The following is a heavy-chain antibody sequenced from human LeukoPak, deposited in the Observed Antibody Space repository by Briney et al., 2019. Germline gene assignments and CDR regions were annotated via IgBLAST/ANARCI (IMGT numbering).Heavy chain of an antibody. D-gene: IGHD4-17*01. CDR1: GFTFTIYT. CDR2: ISSTGNNI. V-gene: IGHV3-21*01. J-gene: IGHJ4*02. Sequence: GGSLRLSCAASGFTFTIYTMNWVRQAPGRGLEWVSSISSTGNNIYYTDSVKGRFTISRDNAKVSLYLEMNSLRAEDTAVYYCARGLRRGDYWGQGTLVTVSS. CDR3: ARGLRRGDY.